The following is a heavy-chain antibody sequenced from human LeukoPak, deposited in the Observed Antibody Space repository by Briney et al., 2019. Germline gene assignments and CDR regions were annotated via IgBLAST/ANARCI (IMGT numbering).Heavy chain of an antibody. CDR2: ISYDGSNK. J-gene: IGHJ6*02. D-gene: IGHD2/OR15-2a*01. CDR3: AKDSSNRVNYYNYGMDV. Sequence: GGSLRLSCAASGFTFSSYGMHWVPQAPGKGLEWVAVISYDGSNKYYADSEKGRFTISRDNSKNTLYLQMNSLRAEDTAVYYCAKDSSNRVNYYNYGMDVWGQGTTVTVSS. CDR1: GFTFSSYG. V-gene: IGHV3-30*18.